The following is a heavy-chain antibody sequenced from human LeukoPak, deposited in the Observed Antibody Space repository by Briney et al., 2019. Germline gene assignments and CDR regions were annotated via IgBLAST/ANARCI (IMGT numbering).Heavy chain of an antibody. D-gene: IGHD6-13*01. J-gene: IGHJ1*01. Sequence: SQTLSLTCSISGGSIRSVGYYWSWIRQHPGKGLEWIGYIYYSGSTNYNPSLKSRVTISVDTSKNQFSLKLSSVTAADTAVYYYARSITSSWYGYFEHWGQGTLVTVSS. CDR2: IYYSGST. CDR1: GGSIRSVGYY. CDR3: ARSITSSWYGYFEH. V-gene: IGHV4-61*08.